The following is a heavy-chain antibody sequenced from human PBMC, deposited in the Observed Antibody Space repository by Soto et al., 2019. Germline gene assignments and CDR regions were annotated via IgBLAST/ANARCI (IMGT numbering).Heavy chain of an antibody. D-gene: IGHD1-26*01. CDR1: GFTFSSYA. J-gene: IGHJ4*02. CDR2: IRYSGSNT. V-gene: IGHV3-23*01. CDR3: ARDRVGATYYFDY. Sequence: GGSLRLSCGASGFTFSSYAMSWVRQAPGKGLEWVSVIRYSGSNTYYADSVKGRFTISRDNSKNTLYLQMNSLRAEDTAVYYCARDRVGATYYFDYWGQGTLVTVSS.